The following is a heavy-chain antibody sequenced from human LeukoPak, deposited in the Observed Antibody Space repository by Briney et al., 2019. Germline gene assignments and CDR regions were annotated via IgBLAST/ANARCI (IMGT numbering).Heavy chain of an antibody. CDR3: ARTNYYFYYMDV. V-gene: IGHV4-39*01. CDR2: IYYSGST. D-gene: IGHD2-8*01. J-gene: IGHJ6*03. CDR1: GGSINGNDYY. Sequence: SETLSLTCTVSGGSINGNDYYWGWIRQPPGKRLEWIGSIYYSGSTYYNPSLKSRVTISVDTSKNQFFLRLSSVTAADTALYYCARTNYYFYYMDVWGRGTTVTVSS.